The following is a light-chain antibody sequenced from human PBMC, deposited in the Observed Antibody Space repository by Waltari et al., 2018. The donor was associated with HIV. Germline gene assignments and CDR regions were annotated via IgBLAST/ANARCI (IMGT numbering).Light chain of an antibody. CDR2: QDT. V-gene: IGLV3-1*01. CDR1: ELGSRS. CDR3: QAWGTSNVV. J-gene: IGLJ2*01. Sequence: SYALTQPPSVSVSPGETASITCPGDELGSRSVAWYQTTPGQSPLLVIYQDTKRPSGIPERFSGANSGNTGTLTISGTQTMDEADYYCQAWGTSNVVFGGGTKLTVL.